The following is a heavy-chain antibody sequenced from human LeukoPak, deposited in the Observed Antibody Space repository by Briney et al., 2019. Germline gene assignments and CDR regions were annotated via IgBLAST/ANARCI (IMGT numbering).Heavy chain of an antibody. CDR3: ARIAYSSSTDY. Sequence: ASVKVSCKASGYTFTGHYMHWVRQAPGQGLEWMGWINPKNAGTNFAQRFQGRVTMTRDTSISTVYMELSRLRSDDTALYYCARIAYSSSTDYWGQGTLVTVSS. J-gene: IGHJ4*02. V-gene: IGHV1-2*02. CDR1: GYTFTGHY. D-gene: IGHD6-6*01. CDR2: INPKNAGT.